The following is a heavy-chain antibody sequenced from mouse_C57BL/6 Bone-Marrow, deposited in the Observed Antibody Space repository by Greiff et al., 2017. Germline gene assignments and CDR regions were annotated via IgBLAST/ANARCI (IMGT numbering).Heavy chain of an antibody. V-gene: IGHV2-4*01. CDR2: LWRGGST. D-gene: IGHD3-1*01. Sequence: VQLQQSGPGLAQPSQSLSITCTVSGFSLTRYGVHWVRQPPGTGLEWLGVLWRGGSTDYNAAFISRLSISKDNSKSQVFFKMNSLQADDTAIYYCASRLGFAYWGQGTLVTVSA. CDR1: GFSLTRYG. J-gene: IGHJ3*01. CDR3: ASRLGFAY.